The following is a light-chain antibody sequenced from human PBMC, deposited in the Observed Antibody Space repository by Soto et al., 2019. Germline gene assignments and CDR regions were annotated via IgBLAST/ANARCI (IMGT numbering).Light chain of an antibody. Sequence: DIELTQSPDSLALALGERATITCKSSQNVLHGSNKKNYLAWYQQKPGQPPKLVIYWASARESGVPDRFSGSGSATDFTLSISSLQSEDAAVYXXQXXYTSPFTXXGGTKVEIK. V-gene: IGKV4-1*01. CDR3: QXXYTSPFT. CDR2: WAS. CDR1: QNVLHGSNKKNY. J-gene: IGKJ4*01.